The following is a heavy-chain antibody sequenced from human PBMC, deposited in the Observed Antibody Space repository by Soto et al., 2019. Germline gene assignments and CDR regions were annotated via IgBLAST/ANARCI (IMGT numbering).Heavy chain of an antibody. Sequence: QVQLVESGGGGVQPGRTLRLSCAASGFTFSSYGMHWVRQAPGKGLEWVAVISYDGSNKYYADSVKGRFTISRDNSKNTLYLQMNSLRAEDTAVYYCAKDRGTGRGVGYWGQGTLVTVSS. CDR1: GFTFSSYG. CDR3: AKDRGTGRGVGY. D-gene: IGHD3-10*01. J-gene: IGHJ4*02. CDR2: ISYDGSNK. V-gene: IGHV3-30*18.